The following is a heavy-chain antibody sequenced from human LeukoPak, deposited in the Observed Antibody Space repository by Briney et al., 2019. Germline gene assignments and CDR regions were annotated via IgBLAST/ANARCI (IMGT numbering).Heavy chain of an antibody. J-gene: IGHJ4*02. CDR2: INSGGSAI. V-gene: IGHV3-48*03. Sequence: PGGSLRLSCAASGFSVSSYEMNWVRQAPGKGLEWVSYINSGGSAIYYADSVKGRFTISRDNAKNSLYLQMNSLRADDTAVYYCARGGSYVHYWGQGTLVTVSS. D-gene: IGHD1-26*01. CDR3: ARGGSYVHY. CDR1: GFSVSSYE.